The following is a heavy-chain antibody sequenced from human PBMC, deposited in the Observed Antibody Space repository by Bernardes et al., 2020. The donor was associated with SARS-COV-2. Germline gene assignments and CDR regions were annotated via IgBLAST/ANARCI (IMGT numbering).Heavy chain of an antibody. Sequence: ASEKVSCKASGYTFTGYYMHWVRQAPGQGLEWMGWINPNSGGTNYAQKFQGRVTMTRDTSISTAYMELSRLRSDDTAVYYCARDPSLSIAAHPDYWGQGTLVTVSS. D-gene: IGHD6-6*01. CDR2: INPNSGGT. J-gene: IGHJ4*02. V-gene: IGHV1-2*02. CDR1: GYTFTGYY. CDR3: ARDPSLSIAAHPDY.